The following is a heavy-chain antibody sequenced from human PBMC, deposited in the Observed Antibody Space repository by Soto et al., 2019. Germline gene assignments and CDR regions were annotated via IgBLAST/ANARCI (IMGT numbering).Heavy chain of an antibody. CDR1: GFTFDDYA. J-gene: IGHJ4*02. Sequence: EVQLVESGGGLVQPGRSLRLSCAASGFTFDDYAMHWVRQAPGKGLEWVSGISWNSGSIGYADSVKGRFTISRDNAKHSLYLQMNSLRTEDTALYYCAKELGYCSRTSCYAFDYWGQGTLVTVSS. D-gene: IGHD2-2*01. CDR3: AKELGYCSRTSCYAFDY. V-gene: IGHV3-9*01. CDR2: ISWNSGSI.